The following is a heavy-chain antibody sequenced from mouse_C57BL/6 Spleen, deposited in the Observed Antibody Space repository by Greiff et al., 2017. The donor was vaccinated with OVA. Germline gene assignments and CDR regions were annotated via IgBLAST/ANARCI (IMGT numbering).Heavy chain of an antibody. V-gene: IGHV5-9*01. D-gene: IGHD3-2*02. CDR2: ISGGGGNT. CDR3: ARHDSSGTGFAY. CDR1: GFTFSSYT. J-gene: IGHJ3*01. Sequence: EVHLVESGGGLVKPGGSLKLSCAASGFTFSSYTMSWVRQTPEKRLEWVATISGGGGNTYYPDSVKGRFTISRDNAKNTLYLQMSSLRSEDTALYYCARHDSSGTGFAYWGQGTLVTVSA.